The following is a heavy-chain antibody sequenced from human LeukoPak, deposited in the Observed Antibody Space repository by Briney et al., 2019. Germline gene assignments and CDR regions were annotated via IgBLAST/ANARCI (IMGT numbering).Heavy chain of an antibody. V-gene: IGHV3-30*02. CDR3: ARDRQQLIDY. CDR2: IRYEGSDE. J-gene: IGHJ4*02. CDR1: GFTFSTYS. Sequence: GGSLRLSCAASGFTFSTYSMNWVRRAPGKGLEWVAFIRYEGSDEYYSDSVWGRFIISRDNSKNTVYLQMSSLRSEDTAVYYCARDRQQLIDYWGQGTLVTVSS. D-gene: IGHD1-1*01.